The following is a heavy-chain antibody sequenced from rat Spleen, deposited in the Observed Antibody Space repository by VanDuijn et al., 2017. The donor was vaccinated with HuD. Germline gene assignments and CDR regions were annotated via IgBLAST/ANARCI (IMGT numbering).Heavy chain of an antibody. D-gene: IGHD1-1*01. CDR1: GFTFSNYD. CDR2: ISDSGSRI. V-gene: IGHV5-25*01. J-gene: IGHJ1*01. CDR3: AREDYYNGNWYFDF. Sequence: EVQLVESGGGLVQPGRSMKLSCAASGFTFSNYDMAWVRQAPTKGLEWVASISDSGSRIYYPDSVKGRFTISRDNAKSSLYLKMNSLKSEDTATYYCAREDYYNGNWYFDFWGPGTMVTVSS.